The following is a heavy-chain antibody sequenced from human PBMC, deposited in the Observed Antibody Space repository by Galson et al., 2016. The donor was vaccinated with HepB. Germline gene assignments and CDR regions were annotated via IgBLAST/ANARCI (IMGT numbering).Heavy chain of an antibody. D-gene: IGHD1-26*01. CDR3: ARGPYTGTSGGVKGVRFMDV. J-gene: IGHJ6*02. Sequence: SVKVSCKASGYRFISYDMNWVRQVSGQGLEWMGTMNPNSGKTDYAQKFQGRVTMTRSASISTAYMELSGLTSGDTALYFCARGPYTGTSGGVKGVRFMDVWGQGTTVIVSS. V-gene: IGHV1-8*01. CDR2: MNPNSGKT. CDR1: GYRFISYD.